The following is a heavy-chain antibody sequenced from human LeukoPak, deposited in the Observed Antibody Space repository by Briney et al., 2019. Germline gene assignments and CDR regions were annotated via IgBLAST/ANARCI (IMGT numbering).Heavy chain of an antibody. CDR1: GGSISSSSYY. V-gene: IGHV4-39*01. CDR3: ASILTTFDFWSGANWFDP. J-gene: IGHJ5*02. Sequence: KPSETLSLTCTVSGGSISSSSYYWGWIRQPPGKGLEWIGSIYYSGSTYYNPSLKSRVTISIDTSKNQFSLKLSSVTAADTAVYYCASILTTFDFWSGANWFDPWGQGTLVTVSS. CDR2: IYYSGST. D-gene: IGHD3-3*01.